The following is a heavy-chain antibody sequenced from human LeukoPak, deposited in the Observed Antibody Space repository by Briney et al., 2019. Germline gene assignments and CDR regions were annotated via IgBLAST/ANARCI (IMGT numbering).Heavy chain of an antibody. CDR2: ISYDGSNK. CDR3: ARDTDYGSGSYYFDYYYGMDV. V-gene: IGHV3-30*03. D-gene: IGHD3-10*01. Sequence: GGSLRLSCAASGFTFSSYSMNWVRQAPGKGLEWVAVISYDGSNKYYADSVKGRFTISRDNSKNTLYLQMNSLRAEDTAVYYCARDTDYGSGSYYFDYYYGMDVWGQGTTVTVSS. CDR1: GFTFSSYS. J-gene: IGHJ6*02.